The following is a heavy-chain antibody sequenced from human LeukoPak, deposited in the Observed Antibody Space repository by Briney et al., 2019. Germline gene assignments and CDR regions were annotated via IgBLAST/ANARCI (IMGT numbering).Heavy chain of an antibody. CDR3: ARHPHYASSPYYYYLFDL. CDR1: GGTFSSYA. D-gene: IGHD3-22*01. J-gene: IGHJ6*02. V-gene: IGHV1-69*13. Sequence: GASVKVSCKASGGTFSSYAISWVRQAPGQGLEWMGGIIPIFGTANYAQKFQGRVTITADESTTTAYMELSSLRSGDTAVYYCARHPHYASSPYYYYLFDLWGQGTTVTVSS. CDR2: IIPIFGTA.